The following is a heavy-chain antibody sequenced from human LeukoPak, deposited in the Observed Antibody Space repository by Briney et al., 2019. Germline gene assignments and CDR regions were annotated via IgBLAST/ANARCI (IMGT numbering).Heavy chain of an antibody. D-gene: IGHD5-18*01. CDR3: VKGYSYGKFDY. V-gene: IGHV3-9*01. CDR2: ISWNSGSI. CDR1: GFTFDDYA. J-gene: IGHJ4*02. Sequence: GRSLRLSCAASGFTFDDYAMPWVRQAPGKGLEWVSGISWNSGSIGYADSVKGRFTISRDNAKNSLYLQMNSLRAEDTALYYCVKGYSYGKFDYWGQGTLVTVSS.